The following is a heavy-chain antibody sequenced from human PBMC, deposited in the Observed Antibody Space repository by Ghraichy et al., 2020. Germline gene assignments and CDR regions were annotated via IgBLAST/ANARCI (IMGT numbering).Heavy chain of an antibody. D-gene: IGHD2-15*01. Sequence: GGSLRLSCAASGFTFSSYSMNWVRQAPGKGLEWVSSISSSSSYIYYADSVKGRFTISRDNAKNSLYLQMNSLRAEDTAVYYCARDQSGYCSGGSCYSILRYYYYYGMDVWGQGTTVTVSS. V-gene: IGHV3-21*01. CDR2: ISSSSSYI. CDR1: GFTFSSYS. CDR3: ARDQSGYCSGGSCYSILRYYYYYGMDV. J-gene: IGHJ6*02.